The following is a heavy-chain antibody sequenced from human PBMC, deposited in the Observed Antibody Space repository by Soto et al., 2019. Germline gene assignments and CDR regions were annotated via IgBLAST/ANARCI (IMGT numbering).Heavy chain of an antibody. CDR3: ARDPKVVPFGY. J-gene: IGHJ4*02. CDR2: ISTYNGNT. Sequence: QVQLVQSGGEVKEPGASVKVSCKASGYTFTSYGISWVRQAPGQGLERMGWISTYNGNTNYGQKFQGRVTMTTDTSTSTAYMELRSLRSDDTAVYYCARDPKVVPFGYWGQGTLVTVSS. V-gene: IGHV1-18*01. CDR1: GYTFTSYG. D-gene: IGHD2-21*01.